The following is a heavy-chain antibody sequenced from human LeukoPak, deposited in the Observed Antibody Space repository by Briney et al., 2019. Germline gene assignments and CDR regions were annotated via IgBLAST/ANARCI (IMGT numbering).Heavy chain of an antibody. Sequence: GGSLRLSCAASGFTFSSYGMHWVRQAPGKGLEWVAFIRYDGSNKYYADSVKGRFTISRDNSKNTLYLQMNSLRAEDTAVYYCAKDHRGGDCYSCYFDYWGQGTLVTVSP. CDR3: AKDHRGGDCYSCYFDY. CDR1: GFTFSSYG. J-gene: IGHJ4*02. CDR2: IRYDGSNK. D-gene: IGHD2-21*02. V-gene: IGHV3-30*02.